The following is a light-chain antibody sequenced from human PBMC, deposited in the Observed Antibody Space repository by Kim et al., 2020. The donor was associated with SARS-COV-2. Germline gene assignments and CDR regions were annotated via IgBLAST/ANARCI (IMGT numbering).Light chain of an antibody. Sequence: LSAGERATLSCRASQSVSSSYLAWYQQKPGQAPRLLIYGASSRATGIPDRFSGSGSGTDFTLTISRLEPEEFAVYYCQQYGSPLTFGGGTKVDIK. CDR2: GAS. V-gene: IGKV3-20*01. CDR3: QQYGSPLT. CDR1: QSVSSSY. J-gene: IGKJ4*01.